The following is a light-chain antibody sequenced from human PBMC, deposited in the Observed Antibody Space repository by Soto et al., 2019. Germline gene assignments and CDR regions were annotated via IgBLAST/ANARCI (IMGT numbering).Light chain of an antibody. V-gene: IGKV3-15*01. Sequence: EIVMTQSPATLSVPPGERATLPCRASQSVSTNFAWYQQKPGQAPRLLIYGASTRATAVPARFTASGSGTEFTLTISSLQSEDFAVYYCQQYNTWPRTFGQGTKVDI. J-gene: IGKJ1*01. CDR3: QQYNTWPRT. CDR2: GAS. CDR1: QSVSTN.